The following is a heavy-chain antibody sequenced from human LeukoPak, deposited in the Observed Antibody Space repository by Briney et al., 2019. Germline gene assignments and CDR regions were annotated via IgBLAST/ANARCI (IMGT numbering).Heavy chain of an antibody. J-gene: IGHJ6*01. V-gene: IGHV5-51*01. CDR2: ISPGGSDT. CDR3: AGKQGGACPRVDL. Sequence: GESLKISCEASGYNFNIYWIGWVRQMPGKGLEWMGIISPGGSDTRYSPSFEGQVTISADRSINTAYLQWSSLKASDTAIYYRAGKQGGACPRVDLWGQGT. CDR1: GYNFNIYW. D-gene: IGHD4/OR15-4a*01.